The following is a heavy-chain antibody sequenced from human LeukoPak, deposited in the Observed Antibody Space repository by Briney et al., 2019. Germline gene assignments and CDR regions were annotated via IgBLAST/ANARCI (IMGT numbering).Heavy chain of an antibody. CDR3: AKDKGGSGNYYNVAYYFDY. V-gene: IGHV3-23*01. Sequence: PGGFLRLSCAASEFTFSNFAMSWVRQAPGKGLEWVSVISGSGGITYYADSVKGRFTISRDNSKNTLYLQMNSLRAEDTAVYYCAKDKGGSGNYYNVAYYFDYWGQGTLVTVSS. CDR2: ISGSGGIT. D-gene: IGHD3-10*01. CDR1: EFTFSNFA. J-gene: IGHJ4*02.